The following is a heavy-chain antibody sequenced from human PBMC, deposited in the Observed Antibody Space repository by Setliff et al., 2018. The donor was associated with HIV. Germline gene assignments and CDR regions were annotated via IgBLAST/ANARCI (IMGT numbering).Heavy chain of an antibody. CDR2: VSSSGDP. D-gene: IGHD2-15*01. Sequence: PSETLYLTCTVSGASISNSGYYWTWIRQRPGKGLEWLGDVSSSGDPYYNPPLKSRVVMSVDTSKNQFSLKLTSVTVADTAIYYCARESRVVEGSAYWYFDLWGRGTLVTVSS. J-gene: IGHJ2*01. CDR1: GASISNSGYY. V-gene: IGHV4-31*02. CDR3: ARESRVVEGSAYWYFDL.